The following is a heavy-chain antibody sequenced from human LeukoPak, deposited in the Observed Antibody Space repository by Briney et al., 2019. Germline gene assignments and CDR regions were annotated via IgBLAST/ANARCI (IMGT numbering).Heavy chain of an antibody. CDR3: ARDYCSSTSCAFDY. J-gene: IGHJ4*02. Sequence: GASVKVSCKASGYTFTSYDINWVRQATGQGLEWMGWMNPNSGNTGYAQKFQGRVTMTRNTSISTAYMELSSLRPEDTAVYYCARDYCSSTSCAFDYWGQGTLVTVSS. D-gene: IGHD2-2*01. CDR1: GYTFTSYD. CDR2: MNPNSGNT. V-gene: IGHV1-8*01.